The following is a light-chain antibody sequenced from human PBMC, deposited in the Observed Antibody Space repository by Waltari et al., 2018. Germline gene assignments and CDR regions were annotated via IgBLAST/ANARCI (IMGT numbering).Light chain of an antibody. J-gene: IGLJ3*02. V-gene: IGLV1-44*01. Sequence: QSVLTQPPSASGTPGQRVTISCSGSSSNLGNNVVNWYQQVPGTAPKLLIYRNDLRPSGVPGRSSASKSGTSASLAISGLQSEDEAEYYCASWDDSLNGHWVFGGGTKVTVL. CDR2: RND. CDR1: SSNLGNNV. CDR3: ASWDDSLNGHWV.